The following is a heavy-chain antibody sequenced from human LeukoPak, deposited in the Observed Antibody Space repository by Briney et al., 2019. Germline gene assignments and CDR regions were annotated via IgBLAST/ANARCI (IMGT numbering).Heavy chain of an antibody. Sequence: GGALRLSCAASGFTFSSYDMVWVRQAPGEGLEWGSYISGSGNAISYAESVKGRFTISRDNSKNTVNMQMHSLRAEDTAVYYCAKDGRRISMIGVVRGGHYFDYWGQGTLVTVSS. CDR3: AKDGRRISMIGVVRGGHYFDY. CDR2: ISGSGNAI. J-gene: IGHJ4*02. V-gene: IGHV3-48*03. D-gene: IGHD3-22*01. CDR1: GFTFSSYD.